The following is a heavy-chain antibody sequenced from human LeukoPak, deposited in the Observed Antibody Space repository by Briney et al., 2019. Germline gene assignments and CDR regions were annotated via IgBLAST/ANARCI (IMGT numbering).Heavy chain of an antibody. Sequence: SETLSLTCTVSGGSVSSGSYYWSWIRQPPGKGLEWVGYLYYSGSTNYNPSLKSRVTISVDTSKNQFSLKLSSVTAADTAVYYCARLDSGYSGYDTPGYWGQGTLVSVSS. V-gene: IGHV4-61*01. CDR2: LYYSGST. D-gene: IGHD5-12*01. CDR3: ARLDSGYSGYDTPGY. J-gene: IGHJ4*02. CDR1: GGSVSSGSYY.